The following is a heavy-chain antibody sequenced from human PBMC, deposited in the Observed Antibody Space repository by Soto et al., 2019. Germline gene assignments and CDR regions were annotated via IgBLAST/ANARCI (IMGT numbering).Heavy chain of an antibody. J-gene: IGHJ6*02. CDR1: GYSFISYW. D-gene: IGHD2-2*01. CDR2: IYPGDSDT. CDR3: ARHLVVDCSSTSCHLYYGMDV. V-gene: IGHV5-51*01. Sequence: GESLKISCKGSGYSFISYWIGWVRQMPGKGLEWMGIIYPGDSDTRYSPSFQGQVTISADKSISTAYLQWSSLKASDTAMYYCARHLVVDCSSTSCHLYYGMDVWGQGTTVTVSS.